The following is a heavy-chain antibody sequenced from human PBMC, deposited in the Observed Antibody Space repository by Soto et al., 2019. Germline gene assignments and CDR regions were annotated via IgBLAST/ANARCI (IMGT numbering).Heavy chain of an antibody. CDR1: GYTFISYG. CDR3: ARSYVDTDYYHCYGMDV. CDR2: ISAYNGNT. Sequence: QVQLVQSGAEVKKPGASVKVSCKASGYTFISYGISWVRQAPGQGLEWMGWISAYNGNTNYAQKLQGRVTLTTDTSTRTAYMELMSLRSDDTAVYYCARSYVDTDYYHCYGMDVWGQGTTVIVSS. D-gene: IGHD3-16*01. V-gene: IGHV1-18*01. J-gene: IGHJ6*02.